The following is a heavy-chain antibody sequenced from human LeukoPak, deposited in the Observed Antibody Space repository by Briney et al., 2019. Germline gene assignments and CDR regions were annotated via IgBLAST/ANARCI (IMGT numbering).Heavy chain of an antibody. CDR1: GFTFSSYG. J-gene: IGHJ4*02. Sequence: PGGSLRLSCAASGFTFSSYGMHWVRQAPGKGLEWVAIIRYDGSNKYYADSVKGRFTISRDNSKNTLYLQMNSLRAEDTAVYFCVRDGFCIIGDCNHFDFWGQGTLVTVSS. V-gene: IGHV3-30*02. CDR3: VRDGFCIIGDCNHFDF. D-gene: IGHD2/OR15-2a*01. CDR2: IRYDGSNK.